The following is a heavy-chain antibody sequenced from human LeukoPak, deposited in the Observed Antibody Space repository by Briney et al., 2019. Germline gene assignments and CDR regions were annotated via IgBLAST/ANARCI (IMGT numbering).Heavy chain of an antibody. D-gene: IGHD2-15*01. V-gene: IGHV1-18*01. CDR3: ARDHSGGNCYSGCDFDY. CDR1: GYTFTNYG. J-gene: IGHJ4*02. CDR2: ISAHNGNT. Sequence: ASVKVSCKASGYTFTNYGIIWVRQATGQGLEWMGWISAHNGNTRYAQKFQGGVTMTRDTSTTTAYMELRGLTSDDTAVYYCARDHSGGNCYSGCDFDYWGQGTLVTVS.